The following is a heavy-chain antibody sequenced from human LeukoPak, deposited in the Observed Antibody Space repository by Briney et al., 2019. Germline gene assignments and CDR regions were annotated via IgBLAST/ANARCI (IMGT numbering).Heavy chain of an antibody. J-gene: IGHJ5*02. CDR2: TYYRSKWYN. Sequence: SQTLSLTCAISGDSVSSNSAAWNWLRQSPSRGLVFLGRTYYRSKWYNDYAVSVKSRITINPDTSKNQFSMQLNSVTPEDTAVYYCARVAGDSSGWDAWFDPWGQGTLVTVSS. CDR3: ARVAGDSSGWDAWFDP. D-gene: IGHD6-19*01. CDR1: GDSVSSNSAA. V-gene: IGHV6-1*01.